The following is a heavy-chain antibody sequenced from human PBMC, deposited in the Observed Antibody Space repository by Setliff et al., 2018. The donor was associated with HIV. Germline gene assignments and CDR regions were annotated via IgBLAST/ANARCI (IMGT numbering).Heavy chain of an antibody. CDR3: ASPQYGTRIY. CDR2: IRYDGSNK. V-gene: IGHV3-30*02. J-gene: IGHJ4*02. CDR1: GFTFSSYG. D-gene: IGHD1-1*01. Sequence: PGGSLRLSCAASGFTFSSYGMHWVRQAPGKGLEWVAFIRYDGSNKYYADSVKGRFTISRDNSKNTLYLQMTSLKTEDTAVYYCASPQYGTRIYWGQGTLVTVSS.